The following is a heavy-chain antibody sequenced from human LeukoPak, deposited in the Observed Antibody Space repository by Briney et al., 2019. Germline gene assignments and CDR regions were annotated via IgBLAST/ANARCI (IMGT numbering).Heavy chain of an antibody. V-gene: IGHV4-30-4*01. CDR1: GGSISSGDYY. D-gene: IGHD3-9*01. CDR3: ARGEYDILTGYFLRNYYYYGMDV. Sequence: SQTLSLTCTVSGGSISSGDYYWSWIRQPPGKGLEWIGYIYYSGSTYYNPSLKSRVTISVDTSKNQFSLKLSSVTAADTAVYYCARGEYDILTGYFLRNYYYYGMDVWGQGTTVTVSS. J-gene: IGHJ6*02. CDR2: IYYSGST.